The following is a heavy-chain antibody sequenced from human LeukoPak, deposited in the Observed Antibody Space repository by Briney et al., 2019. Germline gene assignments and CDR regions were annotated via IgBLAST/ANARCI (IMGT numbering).Heavy chain of an antibody. J-gene: IGHJ4*02. CDR2: ISSSSSTI. Sequence: PGRSLRLSCAASGFTFSSYSMNWVRQAPGKGLEWVSYISSSSSTIYYADSVKGRFTISRDNAKNSLYLQMNSLRAEDTAVYYCARDRSSVAGKTMSHYFDYWGQGTLVTVSS. V-gene: IGHV3-48*04. CDR1: GFTFSSYS. CDR3: ARDRSSVAGKTMSHYFDY. D-gene: IGHD6-19*01.